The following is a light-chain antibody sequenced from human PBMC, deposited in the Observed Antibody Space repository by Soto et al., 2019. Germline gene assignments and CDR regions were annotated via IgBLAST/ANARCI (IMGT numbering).Light chain of an antibody. V-gene: IGKV1-13*02. J-gene: IGKJ4*01. Sequence: AIQLTQSPSSLSASIGDRVTITCRARQGIGSALAWYQQAPGKPPKLLIFDASTLENGVPSRFSGGGSGTDFTLTISSLQPEDFATYYWLLFNTYPLAFGGGTKVEIK. CDR1: QGIGSA. CDR2: DAS. CDR3: LLFNTYPLA.